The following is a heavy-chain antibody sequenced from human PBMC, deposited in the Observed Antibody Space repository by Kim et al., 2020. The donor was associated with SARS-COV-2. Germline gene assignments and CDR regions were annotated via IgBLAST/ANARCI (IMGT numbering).Heavy chain of an antibody. CDR2: ISYDGSNK. CDR1: GFTFSSYA. V-gene: IGHV3-30-3*01. CDR3: ARANWFDY. Sequence: GGSLRLSCAASGFTFSSYAMHWVRQAPGKGLEWVAIISYDGSNKYYADSVKGRFTISRDNSKNTLYLQMNSLRAEVTAVYYCARANWFDYWGQGTLVTVS. D-gene: IGHD1-1*01. J-gene: IGHJ4*02.